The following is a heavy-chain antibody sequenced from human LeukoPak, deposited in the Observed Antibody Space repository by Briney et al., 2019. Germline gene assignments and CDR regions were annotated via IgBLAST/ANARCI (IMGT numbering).Heavy chain of an antibody. V-gene: IGHV3-20*04. D-gene: IGHD3-10*01. CDR3: ANYGSGSAY. CDR1: GFIFDDYG. CDR2: IDWNGGRT. J-gene: IGHJ4*02. Sequence: PGGSLRLSCAASGFIFDDYGMTWVRQAPGKGLEWVSGIDWNGGRTGYADSVKGRFTISRDNAKNSLYLQMNSLRAEDTAVYYCANYGSGSAYWGQGTLVTVSS.